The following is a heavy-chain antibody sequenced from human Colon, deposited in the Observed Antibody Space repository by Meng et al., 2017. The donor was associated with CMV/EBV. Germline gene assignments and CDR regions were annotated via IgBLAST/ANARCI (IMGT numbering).Heavy chain of an antibody. Sequence: TFRSYGMHWVRQAPGKGLEWLELISFDGDDKYYADYVKGRFTISRDNSDNTLYLQMNSLRADDTAVYYCAKDRRYYEKSGYYVGVDYWGQGTLVTVSS. CDR3: AKDRRYYEKSGYYVGVDY. V-gene: IGHV3-30*18. CDR1: TFRSYG. D-gene: IGHD3-22*01. J-gene: IGHJ4*02. CDR2: ISFDGDDK.